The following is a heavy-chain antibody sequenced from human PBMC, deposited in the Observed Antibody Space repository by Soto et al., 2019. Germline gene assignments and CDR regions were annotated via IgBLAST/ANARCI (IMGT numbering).Heavy chain of an antibody. CDR2: INHSGST. CDR3: ARGPKRFLEWLFPGPRSYYYYGMDV. V-gene: IGHV4-34*01. Sequence: KPSETLSLTCAVYGGSVSGYYWSWIRQPPGKGLEWIGEINHSGSTNYNPSLKSRVTISVDTSKNQFSLKLSSVTAADTAVYYCARGPKRFLEWLFPGPRSYYYYGMDVWGQGTTVTVSS. J-gene: IGHJ6*02. CDR1: GGSVSGYY. D-gene: IGHD3-3*01.